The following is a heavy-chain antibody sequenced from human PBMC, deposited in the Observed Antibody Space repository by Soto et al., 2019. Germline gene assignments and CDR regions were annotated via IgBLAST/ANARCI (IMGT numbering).Heavy chain of an antibody. CDR2: INYSGST. Sequence: TLSLTCTVSGGSISRGGYYWSWIRQHPGKCLEWIGYINYSGSTYYNPSLKSRVTISVDTSKNQFSLKLSSVTAADTAVYYCARDHTGTTDGGFDYWGQGTLVTVYS. V-gene: IGHV4-31*03. CDR3: ARDHTGTTDGGFDY. D-gene: IGHD1-7*01. CDR1: GGSISRGGYY. J-gene: IGHJ4*02.